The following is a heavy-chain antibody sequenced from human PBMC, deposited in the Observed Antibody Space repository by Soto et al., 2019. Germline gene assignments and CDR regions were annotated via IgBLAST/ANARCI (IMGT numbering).Heavy chain of an antibody. CDR1: GYTFTTYD. CDR3: ARRKGYCSGGSCYIWLDP. CDR2: MNPNSGNT. Sequence: QVQLVQSGAEVKEPGASVKVSCKASGYTFTTYDINWVRQATGQGLEWMGWMNPNSGNTGYAQKFQGRVTMTRNTSISTAYMELSSLSSEDTAVYYCARRKGYCSGGSCYIWLDPWGQGTLVTVSS. D-gene: IGHD2-15*01. V-gene: IGHV1-8*01. J-gene: IGHJ5*02.